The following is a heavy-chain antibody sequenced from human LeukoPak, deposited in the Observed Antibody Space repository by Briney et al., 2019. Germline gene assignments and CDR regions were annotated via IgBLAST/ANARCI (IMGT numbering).Heavy chain of an antibody. CDR2: ISGSGGST. V-gene: IGHV3-23*01. D-gene: IGHD6-13*01. J-gene: IGHJ4*02. Sequence: GGSLRLSCAASGFTFSSYAMSWVRQAPGNWLEWVSAISGSGGSTYYADSVKGRFTISRDNSKNTLYLQMNSLRAEDTAVYYCAKDTAAGRDYWGQGTLVTVSS. CDR3: AKDTAAGRDY. CDR1: GFTFSSYA.